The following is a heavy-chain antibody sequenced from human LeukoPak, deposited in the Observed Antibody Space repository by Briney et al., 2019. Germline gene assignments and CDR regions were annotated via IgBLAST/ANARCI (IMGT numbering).Heavy chain of an antibody. V-gene: IGHV3-7*05. CDR1: GFNFGSYW. Sequence: KPGGSLRLSCAASGFNFGSYWMSWVRQAPGKGLEWVANMRQDESEKYYVDSVKGRITISRDNAKNSLYLQMNSLRGEDTAVYYCARDARYYYGMDVWGQGTTVTFSS. CDR3: ARDARYYYGMDV. D-gene: IGHD2-15*01. J-gene: IGHJ6*02. CDR2: MRQDESEK.